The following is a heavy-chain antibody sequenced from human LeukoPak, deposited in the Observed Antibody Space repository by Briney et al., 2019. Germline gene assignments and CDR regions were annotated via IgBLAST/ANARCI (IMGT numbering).Heavy chain of an antibody. CDR2: VSSSSTYI. D-gene: IGHD6-13*01. V-gene: IGHV3-21*01. CDR3: ARGYVAASGRYYFDS. CDR1: GFTFTSYC. J-gene: IGHJ4*02. Sequence: PGGSLRLSCAASGFTFTSYCMNWVRQAPGKGLEWVSCVSSSSTYIYYADSVKGRFTISRDNAKNSLYLQMNSLRAEDTAVYYRARGYVAASGRYYFDSWGQGTLVTVSS.